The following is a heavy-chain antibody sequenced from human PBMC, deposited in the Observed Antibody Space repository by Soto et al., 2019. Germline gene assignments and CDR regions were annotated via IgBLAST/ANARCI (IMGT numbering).Heavy chain of an antibody. CDR1: GFSLSTSGMC. Sequence: SGPTLVNPTQTLTLTCTFSGFSLSTSGMCVSWIRQPPGKALEWLALIDWDDDKYYSTSLKTRLTISKDTSKNQVVLTMTNMDPVDTATYYCARMAIAAAGTIKAFDYWGQGTLVTVSS. CDR3: ARMAIAAAGTIKAFDY. CDR2: IDWDDDK. J-gene: IGHJ4*02. V-gene: IGHV2-70*01. D-gene: IGHD6-13*01.